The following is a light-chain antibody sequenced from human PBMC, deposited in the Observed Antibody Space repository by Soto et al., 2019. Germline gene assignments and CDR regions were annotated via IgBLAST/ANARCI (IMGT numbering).Light chain of an antibody. CDR3: QQYPQLT. CDR1: QSISSW. J-gene: IGKJ4*01. V-gene: IGKV1-5*03. CDR2: KAS. Sequence: DIQMTQSPSTLSASVGDRVTITCRASQSISSWLAWYQQKPGKAPKLLIYKASSLESGVPSRFSGSGSGTDFTLTISSLQPDDFATYYCQQYPQLTFGGGTKVEIK.